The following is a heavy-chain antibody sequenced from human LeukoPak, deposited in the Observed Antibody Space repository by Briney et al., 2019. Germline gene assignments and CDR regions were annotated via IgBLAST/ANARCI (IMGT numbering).Heavy chain of an antibody. CDR3: AKDLVKVAGPFDY. J-gene: IGHJ4*02. D-gene: IGHD6-19*01. CDR2: ISGSGGST. CDR1: GFTFSSYA. V-gene: IGHV3-23*01. Sequence: PGGSLRLXCAASGFTFSSYAMSWVRQAPGKELEWVSAISGSGGSTYYADSVKGRFTISRDNSKNTLYLQMNSLRAEDTAVYYCAKDLVKVAGPFDYWGQGTLVTVSS.